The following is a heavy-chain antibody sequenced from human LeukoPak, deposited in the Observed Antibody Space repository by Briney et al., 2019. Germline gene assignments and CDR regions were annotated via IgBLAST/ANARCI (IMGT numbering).Heavy chain of an antibody. J-gene: IGHJ4*02. V-gene: IGHV3-23*01. CDR3: AKDSFLWFGELLYPTIDY. D-gene: IGHD3-10*01. Sequence: GGSLRLSCAASGFTFSSYGMSWVRQAPGKGLEWVSAISGSGGSTYYADSVKGRFTISRDNSKNTLYLQMNSLRAEDTAVYYCAKDSFLWFGELLYPTIDYWGQGTLVTVSS. CDR2: ISGSGGST. CDR1: GFTFSSYG.